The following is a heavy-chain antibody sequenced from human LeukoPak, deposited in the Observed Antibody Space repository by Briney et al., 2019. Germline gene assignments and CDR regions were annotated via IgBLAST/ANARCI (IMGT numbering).Heavy chain of an antibody. J-gene: IGHJ3*02. CDR1: GFTFDDYA. V-gene: IGHV3-43*02. CDR3: AKDIPAGGARTFDI. CDR2: ISGDGGST. Sequence: PGGSLRLSSAASGFTFDDYAMHWVRQAPGKGLEWVSLISGDGGSTYHADSVKGRFTISRDNSKNSLYLQMNSLRTEDTALYYCAKDIPAGGARTFDIWGQGTMVTVSS. D-gene: IGHD1-26*01.